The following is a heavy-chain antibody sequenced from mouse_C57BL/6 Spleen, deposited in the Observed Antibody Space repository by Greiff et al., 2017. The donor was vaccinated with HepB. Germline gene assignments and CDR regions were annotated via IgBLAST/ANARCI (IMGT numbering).Heavy chain of an antibody. Sequence: QVQLQQSGAELVRPGSSVKLSCKASGYTFTSYWMDWVKQRPGQGLEWIGNIYPSDSETHYNQKFKDKATLTVDKSSSTAYMQISSLTSEDSAVYYCATGGQLRLRGFAYWGQGTLVTVSA. J-gene: IGHJ3*01. CDR1: GYTFTSYW. D-gene: IGHD3-2*02. CDR2: IYPSDSET. CDR3: ATGGQLRLRGFAY. V-gene: IGHV1-61*01.